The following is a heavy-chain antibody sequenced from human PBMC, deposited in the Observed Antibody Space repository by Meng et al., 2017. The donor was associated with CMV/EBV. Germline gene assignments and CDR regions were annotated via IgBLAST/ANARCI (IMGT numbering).Heavy chain of an antibody. D-gene: IGHD3-10*02. CDR1: GFTFSSYA. Sequence: GGSLRLSCAASGFTFSSYAMSWVRQAPGKGLEWVSAISGSGGSTYYADSVKGRFTISRDNSKNTLYLQMNSLRAEDTAVYYCAKDLFVFGELLPDYWGQGTLVTVSS. J-gene: IGHJ4*02. V-gene: IGHV3-23*01. CDR3: AKDLFVFGELLPDY. CDR2: ISGSGGST.